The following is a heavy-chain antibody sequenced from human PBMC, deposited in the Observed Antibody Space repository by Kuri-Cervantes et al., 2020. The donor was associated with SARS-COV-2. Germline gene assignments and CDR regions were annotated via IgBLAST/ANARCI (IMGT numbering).Heavy chain of an antibody. CDR3: ARPVTGTTWSYGMDV. Sequence: GESLKISCKGSGYSFTSYWIGWVRQMPGKDLEWMGIIYPGDSGTRYSPSFQGQVTISADKSISTAYLQWSSLKASDTAMYYCARPVTGTTWSYGMDVWGQGTTVTVSS. J-gene: IGHJ6*02. CDR2: IYPGDSGT. D-gene: IGHD1-7*01. V-gene: IGHV5-51*01. CDR1: GYSFTSYW.